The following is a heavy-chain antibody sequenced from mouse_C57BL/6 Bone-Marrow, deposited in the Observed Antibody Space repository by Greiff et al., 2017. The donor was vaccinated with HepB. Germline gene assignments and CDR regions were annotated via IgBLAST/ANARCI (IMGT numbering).Heavy chain of an antibody. CDR2: IYPGDGDT. Sequence: VQLQQSGPELVKPGASVKISCKASGYAFSSSWMNWVKQRPGKGLEWIGRIYPGDGDTNYNGKFKGKATLTAEKSSSTAYMQLSSLTSEDSAVYFCASHYYGSSFAYWGQGTLVTVSA. D-gene: IGHD1-1*01. V-gene: IGHV1-82*01. CDR3: ASHYYGSSFAY. CDR1: GYAFSSSW. J-gene: IGHJ3*01.